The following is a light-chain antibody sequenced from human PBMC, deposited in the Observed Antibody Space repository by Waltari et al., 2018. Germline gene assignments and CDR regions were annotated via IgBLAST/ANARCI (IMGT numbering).Light chain of an antibody. V-gene: IGKV3-11*01. CDR3: QQRISWPLT. CDR2: DAS. CDR1: HSVREY. J-gene: IGKJ4*01. Sequence: EIVLTQSPATLSLSPGARATLSCRASHSVREYLAWYQQRPGQAPRLLIYDASYRATGVPARFSGTGYETDFTLTINNLEPEDFAVYYCQQRISWPLTFGGGSKVEIK.